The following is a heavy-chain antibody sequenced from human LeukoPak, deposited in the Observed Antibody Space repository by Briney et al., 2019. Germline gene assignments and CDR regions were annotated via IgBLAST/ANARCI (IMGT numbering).Heavy chain of an antibody. V-gene: IGHV3-30*02. CDR2: IRYDGSDS. CDR1: GYTFSNYA. D-gene: IGHD6-13*01. Sequence: GGSLRLSCSAFGYTFSNYAMHWVRQAPGKGLDWVAFIRYDGSDSYYTDSVKGRFTISRDNAKNSLYLQMNSLRAEDTALYYCAKDMGGEQQLVLDYWAREPWSPFPQ. CDR3: AKDMGGEQQLVLDY. J-gene: IGHJ4*02.